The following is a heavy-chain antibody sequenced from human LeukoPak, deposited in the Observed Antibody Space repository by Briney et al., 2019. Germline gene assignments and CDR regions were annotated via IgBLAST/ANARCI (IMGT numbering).Heavy chain of an antibody. CDR1: GYTFTSSG. CDR2: ISAYNGNT. J-gene: IGHJ3*02. Sequence: ASVKVSCKASGYTFTSSGISWVRQAPGQGLEWMGWISAYNGNTNYAQRLQGRVTMTTDTSTSTAYMELRSLSSDDTAVYYCARDRGIAAALDIWGQGTMVTVSS. V-gene: IGHV1-18*01. D-gene: IGHD6-13*01. CDR3: ARDRGIAAALDI.